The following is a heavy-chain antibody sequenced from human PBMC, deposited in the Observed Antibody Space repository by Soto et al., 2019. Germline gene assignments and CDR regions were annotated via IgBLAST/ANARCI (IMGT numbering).Heavy chain of an antibody. V-gene: IGHV1-69*01. D-gene: IGHD6-13*01. CDR3: AINLAAAGRYWYFDL. Sequence: QVQLVQSGAEVKKPGSSVKVSCKASGGTFSSYAISWVRQAPGQGLEWLGGIIPIFGTANYAQKFQGRVTITADETAGTAYKELSSLGSEDPAVYYCAINLAAAGRYWYFDLWGRGTLVTVSS. J-gene: IGHJ2*01. CDR2: IIPIFGTA. CDR1: GGTFSSYA.